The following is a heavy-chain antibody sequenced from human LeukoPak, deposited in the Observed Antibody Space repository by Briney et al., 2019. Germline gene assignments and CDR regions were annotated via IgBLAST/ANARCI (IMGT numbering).Heavy chain of an antibody. V-gene: IGHV4-39*01. CDR2: VYYRGNT. D-gene: IGHD3-3*01. J-gene: IGHJ4*02. CDR3: ARLWSGLRPPDY. Sequence: PSETLSLTCTVSGGSISSTTYYWGWIRQPPGKGLEWIGSVYYRGNTYYNPFLKSRVTISVVTSKSQFSLRLNSVTAADTSVYYCARLWSGLRPPDYWGQGTLVTVSS. CDR1: GGSISSTTYY.